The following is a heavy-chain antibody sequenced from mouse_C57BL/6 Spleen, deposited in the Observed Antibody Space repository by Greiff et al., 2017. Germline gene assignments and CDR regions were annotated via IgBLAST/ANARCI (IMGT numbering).Heavy chain of an antibody. V-gene: IGHV1-22*01. D-gene: IGHD1-1*01. CDR2: INPNNGGT. CDR1: GYTFTDYN. Sequence: VQLKESGPELVKLGASVKMSCKASGYTFTDYNMHWVKQSHGKSLEWIGYINPNNGGTSYNQKFKGKATLTVNKSSSTAYMELRSLTSEDSAVYYCARSGGSSYWYFDVWGTGTTVTVSS. CDR3: ARSGGSSYWYFDV. J-gene: IGHJ1*03.